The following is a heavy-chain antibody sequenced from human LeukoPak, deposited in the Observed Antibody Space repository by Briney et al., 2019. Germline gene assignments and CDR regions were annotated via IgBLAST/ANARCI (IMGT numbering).Heavy chain of an antibody. Sequence: GGSLRLSCAASRFTFSQYSMNWVRQAPGQGLEWVSSISTNSDYIYYTDSVRGRFTISRDKAKNSLYLQMNSLRAEDTAVYYCAAGSTNCYSCGWFDPWGQGTLVTVSS. V-gene: IGHV3-21*01. CDR3: AAGSTNCYSCGWFDP. CDR2: ISTNSDYI. D-gene: IGHD2-2*01. J-gene: IGHJ5*02. CDR1: RFTFSQYS.